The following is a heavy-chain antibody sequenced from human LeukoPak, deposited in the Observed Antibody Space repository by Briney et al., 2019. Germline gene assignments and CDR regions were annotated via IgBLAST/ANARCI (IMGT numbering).Heavy chain of an antibody. CDR2: IYYSGST. CDR3: AREIREEGATYFDY. CDR1: GGSISSSSYY. V-gene: IGHV4-39*07. Sequence: SETLSLTCTVSGGSISSSSYYWGWIRQPPGKGLEWIGSIYYSGSTYYNPSLKSRVTISVDTSKNQFSLKLSSVTAADTAVYYCAREIREEGATYFDYWGQGTLVTVSS. D-gene: IGHD1-26*01. J-gene: IGHJ4*02.